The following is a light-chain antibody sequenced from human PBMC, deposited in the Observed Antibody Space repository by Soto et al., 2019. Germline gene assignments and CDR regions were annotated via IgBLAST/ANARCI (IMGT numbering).Light chain of an antibody. CDR3: SSYSSSSTLV. J-gene: IGLJ1*01. V-gene: IGLV2-14*01. CDR1: SSDVGGYDY. Sequence: QSVLTQPASVSGSPGQSMTIACTGTSSDVGGYDYVSWFQQNPRKAPKLIIFEVSNRPSGVSYRFSGSKSGNTASLAISGLEAEDEATYYCSSYSSSSTLVFGTGTKVTVL. CDR2: EVS.